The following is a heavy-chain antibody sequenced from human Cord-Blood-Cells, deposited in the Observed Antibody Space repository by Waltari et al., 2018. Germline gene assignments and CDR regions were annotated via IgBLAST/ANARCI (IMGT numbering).Heavy chain of an antibody. CDR1: GYTFTGYY. J-gene: IGHJ4*02. Sequence: QVQLVQSGAEVKKPGASVKVSCKASGYTFTGYYMPWVRQAPGQGLEWMGWINPNSGGTNYAQKFQSRVTMTRDTSISTAYMELSRLRSDDTAVYYCARDLRITMVRGVMGFDYWGQGTLVTVSS. D-gene: IGHD3-10*01. CDR3: ARDLRITMVRGVMGFDY. CDR2: INPNSGGT. V-gene: IGHV1-2*02.